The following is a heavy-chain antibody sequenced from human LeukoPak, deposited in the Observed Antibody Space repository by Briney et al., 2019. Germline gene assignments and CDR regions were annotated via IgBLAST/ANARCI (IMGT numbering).Heavy chain of an antibody. CDR1: GFTFSNYA. V-gene: IGHV3-30-3*01. D-gene: IGHD1-26*01. CDR2: ISYDASNK. J-gene: IGHJ4*02. Sequence: PGGSLRLSCAASGFTFSNYAMHWVRQAPGKGLEWVAVISYDASNKYYADSVKGRFTISRDNSKNTLYLQMNSLRAEDTAVYYCARETVGTEGFDYWGQGTLVTVSS. CDR3: ARETVGTEGFDY.